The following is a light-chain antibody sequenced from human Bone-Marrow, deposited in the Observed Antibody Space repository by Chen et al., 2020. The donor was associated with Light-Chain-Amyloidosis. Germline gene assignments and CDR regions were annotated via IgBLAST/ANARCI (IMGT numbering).Light chain of an antibody. CDR1: DLPTKY. Sequence: SYELTQPPSVSVSPGQTARSTCSGEDLPTKYAYWYQQKPGQAPVLVIHRDTERPSGISERFSGSSSGPTATLTISGVQAEDEADYHCQSADSSGTYEVIFGGGTKLTVL. CDR3: QSADSSGTYEVI. J-gene: IGLJ2*01. V-gene: IGLV3-25*03. CDR2: RDT.